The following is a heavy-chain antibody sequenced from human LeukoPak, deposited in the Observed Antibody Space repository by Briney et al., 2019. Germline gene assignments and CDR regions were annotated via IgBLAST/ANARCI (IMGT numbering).Heavy chain of an antibody. V-gene: IGHV4-4*07. Sequence: YPSETLSLTCTVSGGSISSYYWSWIRQPAGKGLEWIGRIYTSGTTNYNPSLKSRVSMSVDTSKNQFSLKLSSVTAADTAVYYCARATYSFGYGCFDYWGQGTLVTVSS. CDR1: GGSISSYY. J-gene: IGHJ4*02. D-gene: IGHD5-18*01. CDR3: ARATYSFGYGCFDY. CDR2: IYTSGTT.